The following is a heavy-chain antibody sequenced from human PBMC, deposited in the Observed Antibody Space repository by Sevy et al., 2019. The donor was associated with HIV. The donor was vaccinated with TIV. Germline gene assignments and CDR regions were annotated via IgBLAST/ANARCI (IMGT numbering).Heavy chain of an antibody. D-gene: IGHD6-19*01. J-gene: IGHJ4*02. V-gene: IGHV4-39*01. Sequence: SETLSLTCTVSGASISSSGYYWGWIRQPPGKGLEWIASIRYSGSTYYNPSLRSRVTISADASKNQFSLKLNSVTAADTAVYYCAGPILTYRSGWSYYDHWGRGTVVTVSS. CDR2: IRYSGST. CDR3: AGPILTYRSGWSYYDH. CDR1: GASISSSGYY.